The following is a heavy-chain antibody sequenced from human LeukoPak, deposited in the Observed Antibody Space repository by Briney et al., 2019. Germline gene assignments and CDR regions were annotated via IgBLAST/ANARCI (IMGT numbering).Heavy chain of an antibody. CDR1: GGSIGSGGYS. D-gene: IGHD3-10*01. V-gene: IGHV4-30-2*01. Sequence: SQTLSLTCAVSGGSIGSGGYSWSWIRQPPGKGLEWIGYIYHSGSTYYNPSLKSRVTISVDRSKNQFSLKLSSVTAADTAVYYCARVITMVRGVIPAPNWFDPWGQGTLVTVSS. J-gene: IGHJ5*02. CDR2: IYHSGST. CDR3: ARVITMVRGVIPAPNWFDP.